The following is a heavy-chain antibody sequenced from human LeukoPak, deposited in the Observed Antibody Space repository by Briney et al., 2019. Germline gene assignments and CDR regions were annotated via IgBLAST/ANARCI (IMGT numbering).Heavy chain of an antibody. D-gene: IGHD5-18*01. V-gene: IGHV4-38-2*02. CDR3: ARDMSGYSYGLPVDWFDP. J-gene: IGHJ5*02. Sequence: SETLSLTCTVSGYSISSGYYWGWIRQPPGKGLGWIGSIYHSGSTYYNPSLKSRVTISVDTSKNQFSLKLSSVTAADTAVYYCARDMSGYSYGLPVDWFDPWGQGTLVTVSS. CDR1: GYSISSGYY. CDR2: IYHSGST.